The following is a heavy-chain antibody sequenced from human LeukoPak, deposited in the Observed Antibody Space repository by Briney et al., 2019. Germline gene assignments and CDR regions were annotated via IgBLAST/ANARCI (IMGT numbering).Heavy chain of an antibody. CDR3: AKGPYDGSGYYES. CDR1: GFALNSYG. J-gene: IGHJ4*02. D-gene: IGHD5-12*01. V-gene: IGHV3-30*18. CDR2: ISYAGIV. Sequence: GGSLRLSCAASGFALNSYGMHWVRQAPGQGLEWVAVISYAGIVYYAVSVKARFTISRDNSNKTLYLQMNSLRAEDTAVYHCAKGPYDGSGYYESWGLGTLVTVSS.